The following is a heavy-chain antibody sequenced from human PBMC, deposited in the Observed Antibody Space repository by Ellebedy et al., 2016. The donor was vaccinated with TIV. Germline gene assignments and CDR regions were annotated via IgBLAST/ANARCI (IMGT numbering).Heavy chain of an antibody. V-gene: IGHV1-3*01. CDR3: ARRGFGYYYYGMDV. CDR2: INAGNGNT. D-gene: IGHD2-15*01. J-gene: IGHJ6*02. CDR1: GYTFTSYA. Sequence: ASVKVSXXASGYTFTSYAMHWVRQAPGQRLEWMGWINAGNGNTKYSQKFQGRVTITRDTSASTAYMELSSLRSEDTAVYYCARRGFGYYYYGMDVWGQGTTVTVS.